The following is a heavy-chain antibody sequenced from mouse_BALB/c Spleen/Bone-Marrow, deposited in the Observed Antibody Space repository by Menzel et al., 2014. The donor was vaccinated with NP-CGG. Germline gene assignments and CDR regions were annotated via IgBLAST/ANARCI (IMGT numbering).Heavy chain of an antibody. Sequence: EVQLQQSGPELEKPGASVKISCKASGYSFTGYNMNWVKQNNGKSLEWIGNIDPYYGDVNYNQKFKDKATLTVDKSSSTAYMQLKSLTSEDSAVYYCARSGALYGNPLAFWGQGTLVTVSA. CDR1: GYSFTGYN. V-gene: IGHV1-39*01. CDR3: ARSGALYGNPLAF. D-gene: IGHD2-1*01. CDR2: IDPYYGDV. J-gene: IGHJ3*01.